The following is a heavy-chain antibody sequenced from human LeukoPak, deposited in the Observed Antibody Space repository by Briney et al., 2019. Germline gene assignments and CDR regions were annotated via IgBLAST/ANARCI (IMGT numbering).Heavy chain of an antibody. CDR3: GGHEHALPDRSSWYFDY. D-gene: IGHD6-13*01. V-gene: IGHV4-39*01. CDR1: RGSIISSIYY. J-gene: IGHJ4*02. Sequence: SETLSLTCTLPRGSIISSIYYAGWIRQPPGKGLEWIGSIYYSGSTYYNPSLKSRVAISVDTSKNQFPLKLSSATAADTAVYYCGGHEHALPDRSSWYFDYWGQGTLVTVSS. CDR2: IYYSGST.